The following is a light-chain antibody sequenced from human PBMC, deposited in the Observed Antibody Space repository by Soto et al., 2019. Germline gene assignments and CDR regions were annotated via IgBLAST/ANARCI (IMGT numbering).Light chain of an antibody. J-gene: IGKJ4*01. CDR1: QSILFSSNNKNY. CDR2: WAS. V-gene: IGKV4-1*01. CDR3: QQYYSTPVT. Sequence: DIVMTQSPDSLAVSLGKRATINCKSSQSILFSSNNKNYLTWYQQKPGQPPKPLIYWASTRESGVPDRFSGSGSGTDFTLTISSLQAEDVAVYYCQQYYSTPVTFGGGTKVEIK.